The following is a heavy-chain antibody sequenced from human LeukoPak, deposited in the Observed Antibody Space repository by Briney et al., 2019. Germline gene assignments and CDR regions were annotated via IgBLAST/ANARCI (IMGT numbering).Heavy chain of an antibody. CDR3: AREQEMATHDAFDI. CDR1: GFTFGNYA. J-gene: IGHJ3*02. V-gene: IGHV3-23*01. Sequence: PGGSLRPSCAGSGFTFGNYAMTWVRQAPGKGLEWVSGISSSGGATYYADSVKGRFTISRDNSKNTLYLQMNSLRAEDTAVYYCAREQEMATHDAFDIWGQGTMVTVSS. D-gene: IGHD5-24*01. CDR2: ISSSGGAT.